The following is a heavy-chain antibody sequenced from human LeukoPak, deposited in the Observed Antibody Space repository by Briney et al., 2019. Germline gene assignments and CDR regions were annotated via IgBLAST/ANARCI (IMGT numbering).Heavy chain of an antibody. CDR2: IYYSGST. V-gene: IGHV4-59*08. CDR3: ARGQLRPWYFDL. D-gene: IGHD1-1*01. J-gene: IGHJ2*01. Sequence: SETLSLTCTVSGGSISSYYWSWIRQPPGKGLEWIGYIYYSGSTNYNPSLKSRVTISVDTSKNQFSLKLSSVTAADTAVYYCARGQLRPWYFDLWGRGTLVTVSS. CDR1: GGSISSYY.